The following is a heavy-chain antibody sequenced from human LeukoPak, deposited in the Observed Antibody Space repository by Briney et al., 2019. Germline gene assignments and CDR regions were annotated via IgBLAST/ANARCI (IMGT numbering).Heavy chain of an antibody. CDR1: GGSFSGYY. CDR3: AREGIYYDSSGYYLYYYYYYMDV. V-gene: IGHV4-34*01. CDR2: INHSGST. J-gene: IGHJ6*03. Sequence: SETLSLTCAVYGGSFSGYYWSWIRQPPGKGLEWMGEINHSGSTNYNPSLKSRVTISVDTSKNQFSLKLSSVTAADTAVYYCAREGIYYDSSGYYLYYYYYYMDVWGKGTTVTVSS. D-gene: IGHD3-22*01.